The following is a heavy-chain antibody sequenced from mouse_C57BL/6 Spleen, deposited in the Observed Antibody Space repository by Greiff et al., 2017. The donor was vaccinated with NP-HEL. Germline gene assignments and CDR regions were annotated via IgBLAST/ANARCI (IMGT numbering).Heavy chain of an antibody. V-gene: IGHV1-54*01. Sequence: VQLQQSGAELVRPGTSVKVSCKASGYAFTNYLIEWVKQRPGQGLEWIGVINPGSGGTNYNEKFKGKATLTADKSSSTAYMQLSSLTSEDSAVYVCATSGYDDDNYAICCWGKGTSVTVAS. CDR3: ATSGYDDDNYAICC. D-gene: IGHD2-4*01. J-gene: IGHJ4*01. CDR2: INPGSGGT. CDR1: GYAFTNYL.